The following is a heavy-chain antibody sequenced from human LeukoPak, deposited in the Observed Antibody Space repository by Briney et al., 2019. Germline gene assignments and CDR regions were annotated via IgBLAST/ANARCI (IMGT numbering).Heavy chain of an antibody. CDR2: ISGRGGST. Sequence: GGSLRLSCAASGFTFSSYAMSWVRQAPGKGLEWVSAISGRGGSTYYADSVKGRFTISRDNSKNTLYLQMNSLRAEDTAVYYCAKDGDDISPYYYYGMDVWGQGTTVTVSS. CDR1: GFTFSSYA. CDR3: AKDGDDISPYYYYGMDV. D-gene: IGHD3-9*01. J-gene: IGHJ6*02. V-gene: IGHV3-23*01.